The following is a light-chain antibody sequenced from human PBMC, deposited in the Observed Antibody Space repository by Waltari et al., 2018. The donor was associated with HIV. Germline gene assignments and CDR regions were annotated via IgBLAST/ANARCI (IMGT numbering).Light chain of an antibody. V-gene: IGLV1-44*01. J-gene: IGLJ3*02. CDR3: AASDDSLNGWV. CDR1: RSNIGSNT. Sequence: QSVLTQPPSASGTPGQRVTTSCSGSRSNIGSNTVSCYQQLPGTAPKLFIYSNNQRPSGVPDRFSGSKSGTSASLAISGLQSEDEADYYCAASDDSLNGWVFGGGTKLTVV. CDR2: SNN.